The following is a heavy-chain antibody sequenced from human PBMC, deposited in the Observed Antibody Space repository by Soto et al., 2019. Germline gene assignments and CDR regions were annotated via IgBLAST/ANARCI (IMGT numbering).Heavy chain of an antibody. J-gene: IGHJ4*02. D-gene: IGHD3-22*01. V-gene: IGHV1-2*02. CDR3: AREAFSYDSSGSPDFDY. Sequence: WASVKVSCKASGYTFTGYYMHWVRQAPGQGLEWMGWINPNSGGTNYAQKFQGRVTMTRDTSISTAYMELSRLRSDDTAVYYCAREAFSYDSSGSPDFDYWGQGTPVTVSS. CDR1: GYTFTGYY. CDR2: INPNSGGT.